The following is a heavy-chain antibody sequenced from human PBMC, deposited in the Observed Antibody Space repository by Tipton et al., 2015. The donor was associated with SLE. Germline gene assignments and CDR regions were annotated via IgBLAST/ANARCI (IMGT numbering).Heavy chain of an antibody. CDR3: ARVVQLAGYFHH. Sequence: TLSLTCAVYGGSFSGYYWSWIRQPPGKGLEWIGEINHSGSTNYNPSLKSRVTISVDTSKNQFSLKLRSVTAADTAVYYCARVVQLAGYFHHWCQGTLVTVSS. D-gene: IGHD6-6*01. J-gene: IGHJ1*01. V-gene: IGHV4-34*01. CDR2: INHSGST. CDR1: GGSFSGYY.